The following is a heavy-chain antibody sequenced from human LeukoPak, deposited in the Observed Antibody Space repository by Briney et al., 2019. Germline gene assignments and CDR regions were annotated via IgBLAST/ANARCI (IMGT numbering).Heavy chain of an antibody. D-gene: IGHD5-18*01. CDR2: IYYSGST. V-gene: IGHV4-39*07. CDR3: ARPTQLWKRGYYFDY. Sequence: SETLSLTCTVSGGSISSSSYYWGWIRQPPGKGLEWIGSIYYSGSTYYNPSLKSRVTISVDTSKNQFSLKLSSVTAADTAVYYCARPTQLWKRGYYFDYWGQGTLVTVSS. J-gene: IGHJ4*02. CDR1: GGSISSSSYY.